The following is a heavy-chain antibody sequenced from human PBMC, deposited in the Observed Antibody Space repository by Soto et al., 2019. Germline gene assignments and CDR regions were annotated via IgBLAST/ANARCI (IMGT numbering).Heavy chain of an antibody. D-gene: IGHD4-17*01. CDR3: ARRYGGAFDF. V-gene: IGHV4-59*08. CDR2: IYYSGST. J-gene: IGHJ4*02. CDR1: GGSISSYY. Sequence: SETLSLTCTVSGGSISSYYWSWIRQPPGKGLEWIGYIYYSGSTNYNPSLKSRVTISVDTSKNQFSLKLTSVTAADTAVYYCARRYGGAFDFWGQGTLVTVSS.